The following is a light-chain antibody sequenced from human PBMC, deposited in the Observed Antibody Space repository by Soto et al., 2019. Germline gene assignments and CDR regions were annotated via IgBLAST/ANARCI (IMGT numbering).Light chain of an antibody. V-gene: IGKV1-9*01. Sequence: IQLTQSPSSLSSSVGDRVTITCRASQGISSFLAWYQQEPGKAPKLLIYGASTLQSGVPSRFSGSGSGTDFTLTIGSLQPEDFATYYCQQYGSSQWTFGQGTKVEIK. J-gene: IGKJ1*01. CDR2: GAS. CDR1: QGISSF. CDR3: QQYGSSQWT.